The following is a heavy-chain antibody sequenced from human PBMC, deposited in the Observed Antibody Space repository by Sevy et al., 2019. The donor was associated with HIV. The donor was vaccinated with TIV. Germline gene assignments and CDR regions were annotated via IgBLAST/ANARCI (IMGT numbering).Heavy chain of an antibody. J-gene: IGHJ4*02. CDR1: GGSISRFY. Sequence: SETLSLTCTVSGGSISRFYWNWIRQSPGKGLEWIGYISYSGSTNYNPSLKSRVTISVDTSKNQFSLKLSSVTAADTAVYYCARGIFSYGYWREFDYWGQGNLVTVSS. D-gene: IGHD5-18*01. CDR3: ARGIFSYGYWREFDY. CDR2: ISYSGST. V-gene: IGHV4-59*01.